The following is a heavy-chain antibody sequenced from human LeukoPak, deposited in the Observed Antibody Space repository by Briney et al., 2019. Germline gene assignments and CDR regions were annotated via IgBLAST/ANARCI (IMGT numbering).Heavy chain of an antibody. V-gene: IGHV3-30*04. CDR2: ISYDGSNK. CDR1: GFTFSSYA. Sequence: GRSLRLSCAASGFTFSSYAMHWVRQAPGKGLEWVAVISYDGSNKYYADSVKGRFTISRDNSKNTLYLQMNSLRAEDTAVYYCVVVTTPSGFDYWGQGTLVTVSS. CDR3: VVVTTPSGFDY. D-gene: IGHD3-22*01. J-gene: IGHJ4*02.